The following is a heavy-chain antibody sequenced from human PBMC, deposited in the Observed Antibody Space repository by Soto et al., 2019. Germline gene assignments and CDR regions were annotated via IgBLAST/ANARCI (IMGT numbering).Heavy chain of an antibody. D-gene: IGHD3-22*01. V-gene: IGHV4-39*07. CDR3: ARGGVDYYDSSGYYFSPYYFDY. CDR2: ISYIGST. Sequence: PSETLSLTCSVSDRSMSSRSYYSGWMRQPPGKGLERIASISYIGSTYHNPSLKSRVTISVYRFKNQFSLKLSSVTAADTAVYYCARGGVDYYDSSGYYFSPYYFDYWGQGTLVTVSS. J-gene: IGHJ4*02. CDR1: DRSMSSRSYY.